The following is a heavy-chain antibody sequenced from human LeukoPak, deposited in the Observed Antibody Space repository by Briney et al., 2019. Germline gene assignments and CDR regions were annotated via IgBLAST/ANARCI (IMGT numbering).Heavy chain of an antibody. CDR1: GYSFTSYW. CDR2: IDPSDSYT. CDR3: ARHRAYYDSSGSDY. J-gene: IGHJ4*02. D-gene: IGHD3-22*01. V-gene: IGHV5-10-1*01. Sequence: GESLRISCTGSGYSFTSYWISWVRQMPGKGLEWMGRIDPSDSYTNYSPSFQGHVTFSVDKSINTASLQWSSLKASDTAMYYCARHRAYYDSSGSDYWGQGTLVTVSS.